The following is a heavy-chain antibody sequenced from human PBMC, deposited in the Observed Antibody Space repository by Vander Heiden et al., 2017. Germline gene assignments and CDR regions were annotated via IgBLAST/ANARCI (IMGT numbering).Heavy chain of an antibody. J-gene: IGHJ3*02. CDR3: AREALGGRYDAFDI. Sequence: QVQLQQWGAGLLKPSETLSLTCAVYGGSFSGYYWSWIRQPPGKGLEWIGEINHSGNTNYNPSLKSRVTISLDTSKNQFSLKVRSVTAADMAVYYCAREALGGRYDAFDIWGQGTMVTVSS. D-gene: IGHD3-16*01. CDR2: INHSGNT. V-gene: IGHV4-34*01. CDR1: GGSFSGYY.